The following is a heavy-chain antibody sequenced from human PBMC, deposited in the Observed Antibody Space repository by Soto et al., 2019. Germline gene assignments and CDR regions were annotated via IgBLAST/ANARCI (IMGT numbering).Heavy chain of an antibody. V-gene: IGHV3-64D*08. CDR1: GFTFSSYA. Sequence: GGSLRLSCSASGFTFSSYAMHWVRQAPGKGLEYVSAISSNGGSTYYADSVKGRFTISRDNSKNTLYLQMSSLRAEDTPVYYCVKGSYPQGLDYWGQGTLVTVSS. J-gene: IGHJ4*02. CDR3: VKGSYPQGLDY. CDR2: ISSNGGST. D-gene: IGHD1-26*01.